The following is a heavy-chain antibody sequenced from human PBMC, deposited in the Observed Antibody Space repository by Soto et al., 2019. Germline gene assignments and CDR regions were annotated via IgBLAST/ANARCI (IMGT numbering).Heavy chain of an antibody. Sequence: ASVKVSCKASGYTFTSYGMRWVRQAPGQGLEWMGWISAYNGNTNYAQKLQGRVTMTTDTSTSTAYMELRSLRSDDTAVYYCARHRYCSGGSCFARRGWFDPWGQGTLVTVSS. J-gene: IGHJ5*02. CDR1: GYTFTSYG. D-gene: IGHD2-15*01. V-gene: IGHV1-18*01. CDR3: ARHRYCSGGSCFARRGWFDP. CDR2: ISAYNGNT.